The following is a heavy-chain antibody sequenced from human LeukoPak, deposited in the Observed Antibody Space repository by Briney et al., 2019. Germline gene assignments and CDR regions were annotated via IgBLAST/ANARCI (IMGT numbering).Heavy chain of an antibody. V-gene: IGHV3-23*01. D-gene: IGHD6-19*01. CDR1: GFTFSSYA. J-gene: IGHJ4*02. Sequence: GGSLRLSCAAYGFTFSSYAMSWVRQAPGKGLEWVSSVSGRGGNTYYADSVKGRYTISRDNSKNTLYLQMNSLRAEDTAVYYCAKSGQWLPPTEFDSWGQGTLVTVSS. CDR2: VSGRGGNT. CDR3: AKSGQWLPPTEFDS.